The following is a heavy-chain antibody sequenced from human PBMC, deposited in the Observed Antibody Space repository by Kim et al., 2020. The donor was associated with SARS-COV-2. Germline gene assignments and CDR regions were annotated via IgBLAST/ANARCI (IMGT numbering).Heavy chain of an antibody. J-gene: IGHJ3*02. D-gene: IGHD6-19*01. V-gene: IGHV3-23*01. CDR3: AKDARIAVAGTVGRYAFDI. Sequence: GGSLRLSCAASGFTLSSYAMSWVRQAPGKGLEWFSALSGIGFSTYYADSVKGRFTISRDNSKTTLYLQMNILRAEDTAVYYCAKDARIAVAGTVGRYAFDIWGQGTMVTVSS. CDR1: GFTLSSYA. CDR2: LSGIGFST.